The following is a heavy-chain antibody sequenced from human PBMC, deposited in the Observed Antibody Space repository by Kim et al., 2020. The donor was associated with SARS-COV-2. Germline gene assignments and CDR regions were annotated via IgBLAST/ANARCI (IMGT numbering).Heavy chain of an antibody. D-gene: IGHD6-13*01. CDR1: GYTFTSYG. V-gene: IGHV1-18*04. CDR2: ISAYNGNT. J-gene: IGHJ4*02. CDR3: ARGYSSSWYSGGMIDY. Sequence: ASVKVSCKASGYTFTSYGISWVRQAPGQGLEWMGWISAYNGNTNYAQKLQGRVTMTTDTSTSTAYMELRSLRSDDTAVYYCARGYSSSWYSGGMIDYWGQGTLVTVSS.